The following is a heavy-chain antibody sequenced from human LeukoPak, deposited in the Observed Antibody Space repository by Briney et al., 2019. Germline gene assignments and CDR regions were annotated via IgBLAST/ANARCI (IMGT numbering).Heavy chain of an antibody. D-gene: IGHD3-22*01. CDR2: IYYSGST. J-gene: IGHJ3*02. Sequence: SETLSLTCTASGGSISSYYWSWIRQPPGKGLEWIGYIYYSGSTNYNPSLKSRVTISVDTSKNQFSLKLSSVTAADTAVYYCARVNYYDSSGYDDAFDIWGQGTMVTVSS. V-gene: IGHV4-59*01. CDR3: ARVNYYDSSGYDDAFDI. CDR1: GGSISSYY.